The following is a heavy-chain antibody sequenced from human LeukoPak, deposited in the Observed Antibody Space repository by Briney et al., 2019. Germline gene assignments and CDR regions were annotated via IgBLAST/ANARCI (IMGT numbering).Heavy chain of an antibody. Sequence: GRSLRLSCAASGFTFSSYAMSWVRQAPGKGLEWVSVISGSGGSTYYADSVKGRFMISRDSSKNTLYLQMNSLRAEDTAVYYCAKDPGITGTANYFDYWGQGTLVTVSS. V-gene: IGHV3-23*01. CDR1: GFTFSSYA. CDR3: AKDPGITGTANYFDY. D-gene: IGHD1-7*01. CDR2: ISGSGGST. J-gene: IGHJ4*02.